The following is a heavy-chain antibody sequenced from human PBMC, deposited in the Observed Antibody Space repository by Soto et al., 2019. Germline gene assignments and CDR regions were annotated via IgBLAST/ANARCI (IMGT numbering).Heavy chain of an antibody. CDR3: VRVETRTYYFDY. Sequence: PSETLSLTCTVSGGSISSYYWSWIRQPPGKGLEWIGYIYYSGSTNYNPSLKSRVTISVGTSKNQFSLKLSSVTAADTAVYYCVRVETRTYYFDYWGQGTLVTVSS. CDR1: GGSISSYY. CDR2: IYYSGST. V-gene: IGHV4-59*01. J-gene: IGHJ4*02.